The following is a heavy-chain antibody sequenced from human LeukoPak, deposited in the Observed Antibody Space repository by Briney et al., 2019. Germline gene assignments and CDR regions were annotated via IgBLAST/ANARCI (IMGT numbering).Heavy chain of an antibody. D-gene: IGHD6-6*01. J-gene: IGHJ2*01. CDR3: ARDGAARRFRGWYFDL. Sequence: GRSLRLSCAASGFTFSSYAMHWVRQAPGKGLEWVAVISYDGSNKYYADSVKGRFTISRDNSKNTLYLQMNSLRAEDTAVYYCARDGAARRFRGWYFDLWGRGTLVTVSS. CDR1: GFTFSSYA. CDR2: ISYDGSNK. V-gene: IGHV3-30*04.